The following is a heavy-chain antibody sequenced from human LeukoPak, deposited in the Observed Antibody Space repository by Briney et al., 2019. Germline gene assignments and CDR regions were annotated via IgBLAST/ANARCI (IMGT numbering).Heavy chain of an antibody. CDR2: INSDGSST. Sequence: GGSLRLSCAASGFTFSSYWMHWVRQPPGKGLVWVSRINSDGSSTTYADSVKGRFTISRDNAKNTLYLQMNSLRAEDTAVYYCARGYSYGFFDYWGQGTLATVSS. D-gene: IGHD5-18*01. CDR1: GFTFSSYW. CDR3: ARGYSYGFFDY. V-gene: IGHV3-74*01. J-gene: IGHJ4*02.